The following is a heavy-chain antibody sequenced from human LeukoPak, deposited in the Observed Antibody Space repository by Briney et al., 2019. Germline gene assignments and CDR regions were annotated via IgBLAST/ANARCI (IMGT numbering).Heavy chain of an antibody. V-gene: IGHV3-23*01. J-gene: IGHJ4*02. CDR2: ISGSGDRR. D-gene: IGHD6-13*01. CDR1: GFTVSSNY. Sequence: GGSLRLSCAASGFTVSSNYMSWVRQAPGKGLEWVSAISGSGDRRNYADSVKGRFTISRDISKNTLYLQMNSLRAEDTAVYYCAKGPKQLLVGSRGYYFDSWGQGTLVTVSS. CDR3: AKGPKQLLVGSRGYYFDS.